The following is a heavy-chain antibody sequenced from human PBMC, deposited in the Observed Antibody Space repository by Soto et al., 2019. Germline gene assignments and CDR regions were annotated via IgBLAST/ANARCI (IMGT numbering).Heavy chain of an antibody. J-gene: IGHJ5*02. CDR2: IIPIFGTA. CDR1: GGTFGSYA. D-gene: IGHD5-12*01. CDR3: ARDSGGYSGYVWGNWFDP. V-gene: IGHV1-69*06. Sequence: SVKVSCKASGGTFGSYAISWVRQAPGQGLEWMGGIIPIFGTANYAQKFQGRVTITADKSTSTAYMELSSLRSEDTAVYYCARDSGGYSGYVWGNWFDPWGQGTLVTVSS.